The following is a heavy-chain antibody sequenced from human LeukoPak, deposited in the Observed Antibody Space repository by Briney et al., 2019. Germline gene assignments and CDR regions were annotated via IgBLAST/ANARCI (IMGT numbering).Heavy chain of an antibody. J-gene: IGHJ3*02. Sequence: SETLSLTCTVSGGSISSYYWSWIRQPPGKGLEWIGEINHSGGTNYNPSLKSRVTISVDTSKNQFSLKLSSVTAADTAVYYCARGLIAVAGTHDAFDIWGQGTMVTVSS. CDR1: GGSISSYY. V-gene: IGHV4-34*01. D-gene: IGHD6-19*01. CDR2: INHSGGT. CDR3: ARGLIAVAGTHDAFDI.